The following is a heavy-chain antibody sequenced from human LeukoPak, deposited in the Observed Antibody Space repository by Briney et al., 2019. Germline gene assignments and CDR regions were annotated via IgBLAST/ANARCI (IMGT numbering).Heavy chain of an antibody. D-gene: IGHD3-22*01. J-gene: IGHJ4*02. V-gene: IGHV3-48*02. CDR2: ISSSSSRI. Sequence: PGGSLRLSCAASGFSFSSYSMNWVRQAPGKGLEWVSYISSSSSRIYYADSVKGRFTISRDNAKNSLYLQMSSLRDEDKAVYYCVRELYFYDSSGYYYWGQGTMVSVSS. CDR1: GFSFSSYS. CDR3: VRELYFYDSSGYYY.